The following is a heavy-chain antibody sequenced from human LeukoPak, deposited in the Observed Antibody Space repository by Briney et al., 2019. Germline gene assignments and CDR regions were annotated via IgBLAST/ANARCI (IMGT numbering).Heavy chain of an antibody. V-gene: IGHV3-21*01. J-gene: IGHJ6*03. D-gene: IGHD6-19*01. Sequence: GGSLRLSCAASGFTFSSYSMNWVRQAPGKGLEWVSSISSSSSYIYYADSVKGRFTISRDNAKNSLYLQMNSLRAEDTAVYYCAVNGYSSGWYTHFYYYYYMDVWGKGTTVTVSS. CDR3: AVNGYSSGWYTHFYYYYYMDV. CDR2: ISSSSSYI. CDR1: GFTFSSYS.